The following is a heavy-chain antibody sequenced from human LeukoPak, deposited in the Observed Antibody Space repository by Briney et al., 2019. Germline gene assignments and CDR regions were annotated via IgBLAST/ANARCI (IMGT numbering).Heavy chain of an antibody. D-gene: IGHD3-22*01. V-gene: IGHV4-61*01. CDR3: ARGYDSSAYYPFNY. CDR1: GGSVSNSLYY. CDR2: IYYNGDT. J-gene: IGHJ4*02. Sequence: SETLSLTCTVSGGSVSNSLYYWSWIRQPPGKGLEWIGYIYYNGDTNYNPSLKSRVIISIDTSSNQFSLRLNSMTAADTAVYYCARGYDSSAYYPFNYWGQGTLVTVSS.